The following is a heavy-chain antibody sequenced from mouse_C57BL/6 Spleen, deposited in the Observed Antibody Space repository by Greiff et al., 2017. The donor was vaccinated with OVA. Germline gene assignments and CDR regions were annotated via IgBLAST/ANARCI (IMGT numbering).Heavy chain of an antibody. Sequence: QVQLQQSGAELVKPGASVKLSCTASGYTFTEYTIHWVKQRSGQGLEWIGWFYPGSGSIKYNEKFKDKATLTADKSSSTVYMELSRLTSEDSAVYCCARHEDCYDWPGYAMDYWGQGTSVTVSS. J-gene: IGHJ4*01. CDR2: FYPGSGSI. CDR1: GYTFTEYT. V-gene: IGHV1-62-2*01. D-gene: IGHD2-4*01. CDR3: ARHEDCYDWPGYAMDY.